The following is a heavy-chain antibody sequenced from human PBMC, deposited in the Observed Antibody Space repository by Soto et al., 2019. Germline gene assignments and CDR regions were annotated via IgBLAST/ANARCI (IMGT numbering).Heavy chain of an antibody. D-gene: IGHD7-27*01. CDR2: ISGLGKRV. Sequence: EAQLLESGGDLVQPGGSLRLSCEASGFTFNKHAINWVRQAPGKGLVWVSSISGLGKRVYYADYVKGRFTISRDNSKNTVYLQMSSLRAEDTAIFYCAKAELGMDAFDIWGPGTSVTVSS. CDR1: GFTFNKHA. J-gene: IGHJ3*02. V-gene: IGHV3-23*01. CDR3: AKAELGMDAFDI.